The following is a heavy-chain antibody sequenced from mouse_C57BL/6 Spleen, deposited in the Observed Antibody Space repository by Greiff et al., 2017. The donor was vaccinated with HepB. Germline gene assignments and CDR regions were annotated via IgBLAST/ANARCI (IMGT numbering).Heavy chain of an antibody. CDR3: AREAYDYGSSYCAY. Sequence: EVQVVESGGGLVKPGGSLKLSCAASGFTFSDYGMHWVRQAPEKGLEWVAYISSGSSTIYYADTVKGRFTISRDNAKNTLFLQMTSLRSEDTAMYYCAREAYDYGSSYCAYWGQGTLVTVSA. D-gene: IGHD1-1*01. CDR2: ISSGSSTI. J-gene: IGHJ3*01. CDR1: GFTFSDYG. V-gene: IGHV5-17*01.